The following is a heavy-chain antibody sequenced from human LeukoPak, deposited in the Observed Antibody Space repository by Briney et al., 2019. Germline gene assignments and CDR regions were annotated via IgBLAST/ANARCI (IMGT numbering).Heavy chain of an antibody. D-gene: IGHD6-6*01. V-gene: IGHV3-7*01. CDR3: ARLIGDRTIYDY. J-gene: IGHJ4*02. Sequence: GGSLRLSCAASGFTLRTFWMSWVRQAPGKGLEWVASINQGGGDTYYVESVKGRFTISRDNAMNSFYLQMNSLRAEDTAVYYCARLIGDRTIYDYWGQGTLVTVSS. CDR2: INQGGGDT. CDR1: GFTLRTFW.